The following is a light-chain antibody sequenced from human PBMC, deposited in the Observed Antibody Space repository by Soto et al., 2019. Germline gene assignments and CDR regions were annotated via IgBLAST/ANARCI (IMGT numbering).Light chain of an antibody. CDR1: SSDVGGYNY. CDR2: EVN. V-gene: IGLV2-8*01. CDR3: SSYAGSSNV. J-gene: IGLJ1*01. Sequence: QSALTQPPSASGSPGQSVAISCTGTSSDVGGYNYVSWYQQHPGKAPKLMIYEVNKRPSGVPDRFSGSKSGNTASLTVSGLQAGAEPDYYCSSYAGSSNVFGTGNKVIVL.